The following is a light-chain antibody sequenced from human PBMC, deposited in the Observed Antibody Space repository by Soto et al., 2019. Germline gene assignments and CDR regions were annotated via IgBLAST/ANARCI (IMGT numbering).Light chain of an antibody. J-gene: IGKJ1*01. CDR1: QSVSSD. Sequence: EIVMTQSPATLSVSPLEGARLXCTASQSVSSDLAWYHQKPGQAPRLLIYGASSRATGIPDRFSGSGSGTDFTLTISRLEPEDFAIYYCHQRQSWPRTFGQGTKVDNK. CDR3: HQRQSWPRT. V-gene: IGKV3D-15*01. CDR2: GAS.